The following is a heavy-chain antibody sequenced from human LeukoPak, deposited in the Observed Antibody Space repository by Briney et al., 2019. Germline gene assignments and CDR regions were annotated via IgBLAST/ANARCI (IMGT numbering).Heavy chain of an antibody. D-gene: IGHD1-1*01. J-gene: IGHJ5*02. V-gene: IGHV1-69*04. Sequence: SVKVSCKASGGTFSSYAISWVRQAPGQGLEWMGRIIPIFPKTDYAQKFQGRVTITADKSTSTAYLELSSLSSEDTAVYYCARDPKVIVVPDIRNDRNDPWGQGTLVTVSS. CDR1: GGTFSSYA. CDR2: IIPIFPKT. CDR3: ARDPKVIVVPDIRNDRNDP.